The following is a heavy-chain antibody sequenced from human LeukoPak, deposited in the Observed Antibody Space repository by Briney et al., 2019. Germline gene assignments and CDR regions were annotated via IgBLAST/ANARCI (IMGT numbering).Heavy chain of an antibody. CDR1: GGSISSSSYY. D-gene: IGHD2-2*01. J-gene: IGHJ4*02. CDR2: IYYSGST. Sequence: SETLSLTCTVSGGSISSSSYYWGWIRQPPGKGLEWIGNIYYSGSTYNNPSLKSRVTISVDTSKNHFSLKLSSVTAADTAVYYCARGPTYQPIDFWGQGTLVTVSS. V-gene: IGHV4-39*02. CDR3: ARGPTYQPIDF.